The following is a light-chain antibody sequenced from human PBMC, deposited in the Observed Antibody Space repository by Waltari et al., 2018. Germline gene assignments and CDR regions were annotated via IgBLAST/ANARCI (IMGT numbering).Light chain of an antibody. Sequence: VLTQPPSVSAAPGQHVTISCSGSTSNIGDHYVSWYQQLPGTAPKVIIYKTKARPSGIPDRFPGSKSGTSATLGITGLQTGDEADDYCGTWDSSLSANVFGTGTKVTVL. CDR2: KTK. CDR3: GTWDSSLSANV. V-gene: IGLV1-51*02. CDR1: TSNIGDHY. J-gene: IGLJ1*01.